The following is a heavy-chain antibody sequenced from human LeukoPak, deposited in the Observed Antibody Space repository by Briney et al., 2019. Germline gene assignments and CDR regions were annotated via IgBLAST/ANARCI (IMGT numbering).Heavy chain of an antibody. CDR3: ARAKWGYAFEI. CDR1: RGSISIDF. Sequence: SETLSLTCTVSRGSISIDFWSWIRQPPGKGLQWIGHIFYSGSTNYNPSLKSRVTISMDTSKTQFSLKLTSVTAADTAVYYCARAKWGYAFEIWGQGTMVTVSS. CDR2: IFYSGST. D-gene: IGHD7-27*01. V-gene: IGHV4-59*01. J-gene: IGHJ3*02.